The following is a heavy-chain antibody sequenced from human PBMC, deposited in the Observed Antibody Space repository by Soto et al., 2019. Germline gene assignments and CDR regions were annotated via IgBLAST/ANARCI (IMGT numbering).Heavy chain of an antibody. CDR1: GFTFSSYG. CDR3: AKDEGSSSFYYFDY. Sequence: PGGSLRLSCAASGFTFSSYGMHWVRQAPGKGLEWVAVISYDGSNKYYADSVKGRFTISRDNSKNTLYLQMNSLRAEDTAVYYCAKDEGSSSFYYFDYWGQGTLVTVSS. D-gene: IGHD6-13*01. V-gene: IGHV3-30*18. CDR2: ISYDGSNK. J-gene: IGHJ4*02.